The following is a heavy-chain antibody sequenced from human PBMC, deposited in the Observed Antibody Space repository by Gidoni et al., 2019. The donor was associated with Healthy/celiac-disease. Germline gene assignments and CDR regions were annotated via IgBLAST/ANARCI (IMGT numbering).Heavy chain of an antibody. CDR2: ISAYNGNT. V-gene: IGHV1-18*01. CDR1: GYTFTSYG. CDR3: AREANMGENYYYGMDV. J-gene: IGHJ6*02. Sequence: QVQLVQSGAEVKKPGASVKVSCKASGYTFTSYGISWVRQAPGQGLEWMGWISAYNGNTNYAQKLQGRVTMTTDTSTSTAYMELRSQRSDDTAVYYCAREANMGENYYYGMDVWGQGTTVTVSS. D-gene: IGHD3-16*01.